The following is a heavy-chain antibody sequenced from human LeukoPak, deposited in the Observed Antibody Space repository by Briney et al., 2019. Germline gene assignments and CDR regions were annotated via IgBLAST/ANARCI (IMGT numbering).Heavy chain of an antibody. CDR2: INPSGGST. CDR1: GYTFTSYY. D-gene: IGHD1-26*01. CDR3: ARDRAGADFDY. V-gene: IGHV1-46*01. Sequence: GASVKVSCKASGYTFTSYYMHWVRQAPGQGLEWMGIINPSGGSTSYAQKFQGRVTMTRDMSTSTVYMELSSLRSEDTAVYYCARDRAGADFDYWGQGTLVTVSS. J-gene: IGHJ4*02.